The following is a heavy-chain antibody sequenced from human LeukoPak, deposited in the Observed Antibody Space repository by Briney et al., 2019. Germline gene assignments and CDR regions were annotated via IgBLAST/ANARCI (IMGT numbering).Heavy chain of an antibody. D-gene: IGHD5-12*01. Sequence: PSETLSLTCTVSGGSISSYYWSWIRQPPGKGLEWIGYIYYSGSTNYNPSLKSRVTISVDTSKNQFSLKLSSVTAADTAVYYCARQPKWLRPPSPFDYWGQGTLVTVSS. V-gene: IGHV4-59*08. J-gene: IGHJ4*02. CDR1: GGSISSYY. CDR2: IYYSGST. CDR3: ARQPKWLRPPSPFDY.